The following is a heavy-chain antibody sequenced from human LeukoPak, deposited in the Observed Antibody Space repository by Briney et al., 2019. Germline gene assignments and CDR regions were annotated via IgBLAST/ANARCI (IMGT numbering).Heavy chain of an antibody. CDR3: AKYRVRPGDFDY. J-gene: IGHJ4*02. CDR1: GFTFSSYA. V-gene: IGHV3-23*01. CDR2: SSGGGGST. D-gene: IGHD3-16*02. Sequence: GGSLRLSCAASGFTFSSYAMSWVRQAPGKGLEWVSASSGGGGSTYYADSVKGRFNISRDNSKNTLYLQMNSLRAEDTAVYYCAKYRVRPGDFDYWGQGTLVTVSS.